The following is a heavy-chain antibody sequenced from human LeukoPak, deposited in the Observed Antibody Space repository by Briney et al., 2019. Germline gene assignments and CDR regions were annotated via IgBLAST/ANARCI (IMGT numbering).Heavy chain of an antibody. Sequence: PGGSLRLSCAASGFTFSSYSMNWVRQAPGKGLEWVSSISSSSSYIYYADSVKGRFTISRDNAKNSLYLQMNSLRAEDTAVYYCARAHTVVTPVTDAFDIWGQGTMVTVSS. J-gene: IGHJ3*02. CDR3: ARAHTVVTPVTDAFDI. CDR2: ISSSSSYI. D-gene: IGHD4-23*01. CDR1: GFTFSSYS. V-gene: IGHV3-21*01.